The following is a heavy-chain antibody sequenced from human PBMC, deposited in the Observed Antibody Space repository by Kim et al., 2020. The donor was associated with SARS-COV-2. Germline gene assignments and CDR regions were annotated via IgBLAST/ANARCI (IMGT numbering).Heavy chain of an antibody. Sequence: ASVKVSCKASGYTFTSYAMHWVRQAPGQRLEWMGWINAGNGNTKYSQKFQGRVTITRDTSASTAYMGLSSLRSEDTAVYYCARDLYYYGSGSYRDAFDIWGQGTMVTVSS. CDR3: ARDLYYYGSGSYRDAFDI. V-gene: IGHV1-3*01. CDR2: INAGNGNT. D-gene: IGHD3-10*01. J-gene: IGHJ3*02. CDR1: GYTFTSYA.